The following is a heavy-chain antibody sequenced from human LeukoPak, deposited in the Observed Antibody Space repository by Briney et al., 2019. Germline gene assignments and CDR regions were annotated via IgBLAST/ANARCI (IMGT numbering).Heavy chain of an antibody. CDR3: AGDHRSGGHPRPDWFDP. V-gene: IGHV3-43*01. J-gene: IGHJ5*02. CDR1: GFSFDEYT. CDR2: ISWDGGSR. D-gene: IGHD2-15*01. Sequence: GGSLRLSCAASGFSFDEYTLHWVRQAPGKGLEWVSLISWDGGSRDYADSVKGRFTISRDNAKNSLYLQMNSLRAEDTAVYYCAGDHRSGGHPRPDWFDPWGQGTLVTVSS.